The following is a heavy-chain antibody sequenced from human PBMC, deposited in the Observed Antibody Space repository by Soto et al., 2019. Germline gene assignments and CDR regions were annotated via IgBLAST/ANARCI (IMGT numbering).Heavy chain of an antibody. J-gene: IGHJ3*02. CDR2: MSHSGGT. CDR1: GGSVSSGSYY. CDR3: ARVERGTATTVVDAFDI. D-gene: IGHD1-1*01. Sequence: QVQLQQWGAGLLKPSETLSLTCAVYGGSVSSGSYYWSWIRQPPGKGLEWIGEMSHSGGTHFNPSLKRRVTISVDTSKNQFPLKMSFVTAADPALYYCARVERGTATTVVDAFDIWGPGTMVTVSS. V-gene: IGHV4-34*01.